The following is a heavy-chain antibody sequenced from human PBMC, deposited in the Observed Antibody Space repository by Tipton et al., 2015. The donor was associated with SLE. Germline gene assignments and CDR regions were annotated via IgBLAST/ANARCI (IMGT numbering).Heavy chain of an antibody. CDR2: IYYSGST. CDR1: GVSINSGVSF. J-gene: IGHJ5*02. Sequence: TLSLTCSVSGVSINSGVSFWSWLRQHPGKGLEWIGYIYYSGSTYYIPSLTSRLTMSVDTSKNHFSLNLTSVTAADTAVYYCARGVGGRSLDWFDPWGQGILVTVSS. D-gene: IGHD1-26*01. CDR3: ARGVGGRSLDWFDP. V-gene: IGHV4-31*03.